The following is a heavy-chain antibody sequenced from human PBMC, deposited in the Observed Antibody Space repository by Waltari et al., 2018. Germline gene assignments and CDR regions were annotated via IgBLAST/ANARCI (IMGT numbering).Heavy chain of an antibody. D-gene: IGHD1-20*01. J-gene: IGHJ5*02. V-gene: IGHV4-59*01. CDR1: GGSISSYY. CDR3: ARGDNWKSWFDP. Sequence: QVQLQESGPGLVKPSETLSLTCTVSGGSISSYYWSWIRQPPGKGLEWIGYIYYSGSTNYNPSLKSRVTISVDTSKNQFSLRLSSVTAADTALYYCARGDNWKSWFDPWGQGTLVTVSS. CDR2: IYYSGST.